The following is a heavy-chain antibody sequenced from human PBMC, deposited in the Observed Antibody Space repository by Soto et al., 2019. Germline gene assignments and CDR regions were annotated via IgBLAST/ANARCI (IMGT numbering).Heavy chain of an antibody. J-gene: IGHJ4*02. V-gene: IGHV4-59*01. Sequence: SETLSLTCTVSGGSISSNYWTWIRQPPGKGLEWIGYVYNSGSTNYNPSLKSRITISEDTSKSQFSLKVNSMTAADTAVYYCARYRREAVAGYTLDNWGQGILVTVSS. CDR1: GGSISSNY. CDR3: ARYRREAVAGYTLDN. CDR2: VYNSGST. D-gene: IGHD6-13*01.